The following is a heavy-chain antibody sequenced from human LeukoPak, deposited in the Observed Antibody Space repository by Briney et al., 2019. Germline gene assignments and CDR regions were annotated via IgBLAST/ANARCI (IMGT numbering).Heavy chain of an antibody. CDR1: GGTFSSYA. Sequence: GSSVKVSCKASGGTFSSYAISWVRQAPGQGLEWMGRIIPIFGTANYAQKFQGRVTITTDVSTSTAYMELSSLRSEDTAVYYCARSSNYYDSSGYYYWYFDLWGRGTLVTVSS. D-gene: IGHD3-22*01. CDR3: ARSSNYYDSSGYYYWYFDL. J-gene: IGHJ2*01. V-gene: IGHV1-69*05. CDR2: IIPIFGTA.